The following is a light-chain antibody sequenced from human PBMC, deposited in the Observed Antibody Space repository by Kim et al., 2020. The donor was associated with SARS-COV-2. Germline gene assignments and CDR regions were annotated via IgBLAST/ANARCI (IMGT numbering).Light chain of an antibody. CDR3: QQSYSTPWT. CDR2: AAS. CDR1: QSISSY. V-gene: IGKV1-39*01. J-gene: IGKJ1*01. Sequence: VSVGDRVTITCRASQSISSYLNWYQQKPGKAPKLLIYAASSLQSGVPSRFSGSGSGTDFTLTISSLQPEDFATYYCQQSYSTPWTFGQGTKVEIK.